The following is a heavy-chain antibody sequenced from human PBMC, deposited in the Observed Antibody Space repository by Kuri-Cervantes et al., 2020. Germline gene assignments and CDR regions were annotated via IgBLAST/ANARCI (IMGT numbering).Heavy chain of an antibody. V-gene: IGHV3-20*04. CDR2: IIWNGDNT. J-gene: IGHJ3*02. CDR3: ARDDCSGGSCYADGFDI. Sequence: GGSLRLCCAASGFTFRDHGMSWVRQAPGKGLEWVSGIIWNGDNTAYADSVKGRFTISRDNAKNSLYLQMNSLRAEDTALYYCARDDCSGGSCYADGFDIWGQGTMVTVSS. CDR1: GFTFRDHG. D-gene: IGHD2-15*01.